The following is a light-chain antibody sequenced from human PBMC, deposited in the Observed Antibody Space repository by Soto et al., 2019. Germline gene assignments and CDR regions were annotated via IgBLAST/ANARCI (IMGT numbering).Light chain of an antibody. V-gene: IGKV3-20*01. CDR1: QSVSSTY. J-gene: IGKJ3*01. Sequence: EIVLTQSPGTLSLSPGDRATLSCRASQSVSSTYLAWYQQKPGQAPRLLLYGASSRATGIPDRFSGGGSGTDFTLTISRLEPEDFAVYYCQQYGGSPPITFGPGT. CDR3: QQYGGSPPIT. CDR2: GAS.